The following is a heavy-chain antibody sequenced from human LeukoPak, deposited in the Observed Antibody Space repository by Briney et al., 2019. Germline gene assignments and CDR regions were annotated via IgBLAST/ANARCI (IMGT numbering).Heavy chain of an antibody. D-gene: IGHD6-13*01. Sequence: PSETLSLTCTVSGGSISSSTYYWVWIRQPPGKGLEWIGSIYYSGSTYYNPSLKSRVTISVDTSKNQFSLKLSSVTAADTAVYYCARVGYSSSWYGGWFDPWGQGTLVTVSS. CDR1: GGSISSSTYY. J-gene: IGHJ5*02. CDR3: ARVGYSSSWYGGWFDP. CDR2: IYYSGST. V-gene: IGHV4-39*07.